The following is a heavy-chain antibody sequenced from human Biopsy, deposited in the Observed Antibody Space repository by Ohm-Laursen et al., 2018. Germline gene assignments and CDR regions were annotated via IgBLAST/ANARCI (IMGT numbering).Heavy chain of an antibody. Sequence: TLSLTCTVSGGSFTGHYWTWLRQPPGKGLEWIGHISHTGYTSYKSSLKSRVTISLDTSRKHFSLRLTSLAAADTAVYYCARGSNEYGGLYFPHWGQGTLVTVSS. CDR3: ARGSNEYGGLYFPH. J-gene: IGHJ1*01. CDR1: GGSFTGHY. V-gene: IGHV4-59*11. D-gene: IGHD4-23*01. CDR2: ISHTGYT.